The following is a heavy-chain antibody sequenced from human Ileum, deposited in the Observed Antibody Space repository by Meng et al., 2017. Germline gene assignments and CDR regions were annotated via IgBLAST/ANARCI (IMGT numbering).Heavy chain of an antibody. Sequence: GAGLVHPVGSLKSSCSGSGCGFRHASRHWVRQASGKGLEWVGHIRSKANNYATAYAASVKGRFTISRDESKNTEYLQMSSLKTEDTAVYYCTRLYSAGWGQGTLVTVSS. V-gene: IGHV3-73*01. D-gene: IGHD6-13*01. CDR1: GCGFRHAS. J-gene: IGHJ4*02. CDR3: TRLYSAG. CDR2: IRSKANNYAT.